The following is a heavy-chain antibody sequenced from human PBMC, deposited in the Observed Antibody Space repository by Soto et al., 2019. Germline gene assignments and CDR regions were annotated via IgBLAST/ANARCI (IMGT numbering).Heavy chain of an antibody. J-gene: IGHJ6*02. CDR3: ASSSWIFGYYGMDV. CDR2: INHSGST. V-gene: IGHV4-34*01. Sequence: SETLSLTCAVYGGSFSGYYWSWIRQPPGKGLEWIGEINHSGSTNYNPSLKSRVTISVDTSKNQFSLKLSSVTAADTAVYYCASSSWIFGYYGMDVWGQGTTVTVS. D-gene: IGHD6-13*01. CDR1: GGSFSGYY.